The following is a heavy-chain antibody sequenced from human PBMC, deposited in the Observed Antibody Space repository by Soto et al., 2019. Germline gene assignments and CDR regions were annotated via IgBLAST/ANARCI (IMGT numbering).Heavy chain of an antibody. Sequence: SVKVSCKASGGTLSSYTISWVRQAPGQGLEWMGRIIPILGIANYAQKFQGRVTMTTDTFTRTAYMEVRSLRSDDTAVYYCAREGTCSRTSCPTYFSFGMDVWGQGTTVTVAS. J-gene: IGHJ6*02. D-gene: IGHD2-2*01. CDR3: AREGTCSRTSCPTYFSFGMDV. CDR2: IIPILGIA. CDR1: GGTLSSYT. V-gene: IGHV1-69*04.